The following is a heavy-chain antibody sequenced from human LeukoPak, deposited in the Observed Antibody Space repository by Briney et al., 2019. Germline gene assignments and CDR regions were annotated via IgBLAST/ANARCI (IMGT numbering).Heavy chain of an antibody. V-gene: IGHV1-18*01. CDR3: ARSYYDFWSGYDWFDP. CDR2: ISAYNGNT. D-gene: IGHD3-3*01. CDR1: GYTFTSYD. J-gene: IGHJ5*02. Sequence: ASVKVSCKASGYTFTSYDINWVRQATGQGLEWMGWISAYNGNTNYAQKLQGRVTMTTDTSTSTAYMELRSLRSDDTAVYYCARSYYDFWSGYDWFDPWGQGTLVTVSS.